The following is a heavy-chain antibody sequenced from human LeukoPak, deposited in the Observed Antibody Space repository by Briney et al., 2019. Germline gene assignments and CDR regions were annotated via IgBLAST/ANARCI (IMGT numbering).Heavy chain of an antibody. CDR2: IYGGVST. CDR1: GFTVSSNY. CDR3: ARSDGIAAAGPFDY. V-gene: IGHV3-53*01. J-gene: IGHJ4*02. Sequence: GGSLRLSCAVSGFTVSSNYMSWVRQAPGKGLEWVSVIYGGVSTSYANSVKGRFTISRDNSKNTLYLQMNSLRAEDTAVYYCARSDGIAAAGPFDYWGQGTLVTVSS. D-gene: IGHD6-13*01.